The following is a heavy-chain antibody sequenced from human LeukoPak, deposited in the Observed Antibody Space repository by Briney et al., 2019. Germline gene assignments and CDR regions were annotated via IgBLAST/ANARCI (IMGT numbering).Heavy chain of an antibody. J-gene: IGHJ4*02. D-gene: IGHD2-15*01. Sequence: SETLSLTCTVSGGSISNYYWTWIRQPPGKGLEWIGYIYYTGSTNYNPALKSRVTISVDTSKNQFSLKLSSVTAADTAVYHCARHVAPDIDYFGYWGQGTLVTVSS. CDR1: GGSISNYY. CDR3: ARHVAPDIDYFGY. V-gene: IGHV4-59*08. CDR2: IYYTGST.